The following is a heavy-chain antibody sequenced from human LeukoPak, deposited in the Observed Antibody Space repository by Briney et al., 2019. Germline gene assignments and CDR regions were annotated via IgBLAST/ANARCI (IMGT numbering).Heavy chain of an antibody. CDR3: ARHLSHIVVVTGPFDY. V-gene: IGHV5-51*01. Sequence: GESLKISCKGSGYSFTNYWIGWVRQMPGKGLEWMGIIYPGDSDTRYSPSFQGHVAISADKSISTAYLQWSSLKASDTAMYYCARHLSHIVVVTGPFDYWGQGTLVTVSS. D-gene: IGHD2-21*02. CDR1: GYSFTNYW. J-gene: IGHJ4*02. CDR2: IYPGDSDT.